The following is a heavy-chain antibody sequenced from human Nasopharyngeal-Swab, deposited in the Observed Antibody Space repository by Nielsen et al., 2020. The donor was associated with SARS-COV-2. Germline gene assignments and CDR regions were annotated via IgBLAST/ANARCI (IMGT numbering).Heavy chain of an antibody. CDR3: AREYSSGWYRDFDY. Sequence: ASVKVSCKASGYSFHSYYMHWVRQAAGQGLEWMGIINHSGGSTSYAQKFQGRVNMTRDTSTSTVDIELSSLRSEDTAVYYSAREYSSGWYRDFDYLGQGTLVTVSS. CDR1: GYSFHSYY. V-gene: IGHV1-46*02. J-gene: IGHJ4*02. D-gene: IGHD6-19*01. CDR2: INHSGGST.